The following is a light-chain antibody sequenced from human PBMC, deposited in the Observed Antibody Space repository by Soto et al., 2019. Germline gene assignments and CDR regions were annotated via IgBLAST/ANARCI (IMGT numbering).Light chain of an antibody. CDR1: QSVRSN. Sequence: EIVMTQSPATLSVSPGERFTLSCRASQSVRSNLAWYQQKPGQAPRLLIYDASNRATGIPARFSGSGSGTDFTLTISSLEPEDFAVYYCKQRSNWPPTFGQGTKGDI. CDR3: KQRSNWPPT. V-gene: IGKV3-11*01. J-gene: IGKJ1*01. CDR2: DAS.